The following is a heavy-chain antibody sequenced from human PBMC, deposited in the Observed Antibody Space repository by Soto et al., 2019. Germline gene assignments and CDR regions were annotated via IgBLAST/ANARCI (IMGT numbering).Heavy chain of an antibody. CDR2: ISNSGRTI. J-gene: IGHJ5*02. CDR1: GFAFNIFE. D-gene: IGHD4-17*01. V-gene: IGHV3-48*03. CDR3: VKDSPTMVTTDSA. Sequence: GGSLRLSCATSGFAFNIFEMNWVRQAPGKGLEWVSYISNSGRTIYYADSVKGRFTISRDDAKSSVYLQMNSLRAEDTALYYCVKDSPTMVTTDSAWGQGTLVTVSS.